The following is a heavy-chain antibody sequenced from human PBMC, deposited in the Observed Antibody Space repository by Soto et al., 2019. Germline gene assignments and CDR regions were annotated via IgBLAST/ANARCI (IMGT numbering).Heavy chain of an antibody. D-gene: IGHD6-19*01. V-gene: IGHV1-58*01. CDR3: AASDEDIAVADH. Sequence: SVKVSCKASGFTFTSSAVQWVRQARGQRLEWIGWIVVGSGNTNYAQKFQERVTITRDMSTSTAYMELSSLRSEDTAVYYCAASDEDIAVADHWGQGTLVTVSS. CDR2: IVVGSGNT. CDR1: GFTFTSSA. J-gene: IGHJ1*01.